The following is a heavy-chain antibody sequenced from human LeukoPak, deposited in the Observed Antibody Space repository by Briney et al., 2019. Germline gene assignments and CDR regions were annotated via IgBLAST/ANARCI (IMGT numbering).Heavy chain of an antibody. D-gene: IGHD3-22*01. V-gene: IGHV3-53*01. CDR2: LYTGGGT. CDR1: GFSVRTTY. Sequence: GGSLRLSCSASGFSVRTTYMSWVRQAPGKGLEWVSVLYTGGGTDHADSVKGRFTISRDNSKNTLSLQMNSLRVEDTAIYYCTRSGYRHPYHFDSWGQGTLVTVSS. CDR3: TRSGYRHPYHFDS. J-gene: IGHJ4*02.